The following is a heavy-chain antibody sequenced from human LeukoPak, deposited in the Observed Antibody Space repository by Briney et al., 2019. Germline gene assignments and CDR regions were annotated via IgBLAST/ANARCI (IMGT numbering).Heavy chain of an antibody. CDR3: ARLLGVRPNAFDI. V-gene: IGHV1-18*01. J-gene: IGHJ3*02. D-gene: IGHD6-6*01. CDR2: ISAYNGNT. CDR1: GYTFTSYG. Sequence: ASVKVSCKASGYTFTSYGISWVRQAPGQGLEWMGWISAYNGNTNYAQKLQGRVTMTTDTSTSTAYLQWSSLKASDTAMYYCARLLGVRPNAFDIWGQGTMVTVSS.